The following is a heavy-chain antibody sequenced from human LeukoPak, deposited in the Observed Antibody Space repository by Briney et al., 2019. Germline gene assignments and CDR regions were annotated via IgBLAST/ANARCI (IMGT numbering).Heavy chain of an antibody. V-gene: IGHV1-46*01. Sequence: ASVKVSCKASGYTFTSYYMHWVRQAPGQGLEWMGIINPSGGSTSYAQKFQGRVTMTRDMSTSIVYMELSSLRSEDAAVYYCARDKGPGDSGSYLPYYYYYIDVWGKGTTVTVSS. J-gene: IGHJ6*03. D-gene: IGHD3-10*01. CDR1: GYTFTSYY. CDR2: INPSGGST. CDR3: ARDKGPGDSGSYLPYYYYYIDV.